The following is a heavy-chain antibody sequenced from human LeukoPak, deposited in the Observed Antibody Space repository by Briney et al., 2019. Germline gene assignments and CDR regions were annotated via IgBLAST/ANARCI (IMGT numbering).Heavy chain of an antibody. D-gene: IGHD3-10*01. CDR2: MFYAEST. J-gene: IGHJ4*02. CDR3: ASTSNTWLGLPYFDS. Sequence: PSETLSLTCTVSGVSVSDGNYYWSWIRQPPGKGLEWIGYMFYAESTKYNPSLNSRVTISVDRSKNQVSLNLTSVTAADTAVYYCASTSNTWLGLPYFDSWAREPWSPSPQ. CDR1: GVSVSDGNYY. V-gene: IGHV4-61*01.